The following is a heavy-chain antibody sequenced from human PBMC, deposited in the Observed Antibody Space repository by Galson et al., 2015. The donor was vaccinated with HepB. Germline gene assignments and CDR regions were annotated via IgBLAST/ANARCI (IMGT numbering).Heavy chain of an antibody. V-gene: IGHV3-15*07. CDR3: TTEPQPELHEKYYDSSGYHLPIDY. CDR2: IKSKTDGGTT. D-gene: IGHD3-22*01. CDR1: GFTFSNAW. Sequence: SLRLSCAASGFTFSNAWMNWVRQAPGKGLEWVGRIKSKTDGGTTDYAAPVKGRFTISRDDSKSTLYLQMNSLKTEDTAVYYCTTEPQPELHEKYYDSSGYHLPIDYWGQGTLVTVSS. J-gene: IGHJ4*02.